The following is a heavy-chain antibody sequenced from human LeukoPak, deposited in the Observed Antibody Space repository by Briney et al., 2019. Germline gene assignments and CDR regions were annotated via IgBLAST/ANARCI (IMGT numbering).Heavy chain of an antibody. V-gene: IGHV1-2*02. D-gene: IGHD1-1*01. CDR3: AREGVTRFRPGIRTGTTALDY. CDR1: GYTFTGYY. Sequence: GASVKVSCKASGYTFTGYYMHWVRQAPGQGLEWMGWINPNSGGTNYAQKFQGRVTMTRDTSISTAYMELSRLRSDDTAVYYCAREGVTRFRPGIRTGTTALDYWGQGTLVTVSS. CDR2: INPNSGGT. J-gene: IGHJ4*02.